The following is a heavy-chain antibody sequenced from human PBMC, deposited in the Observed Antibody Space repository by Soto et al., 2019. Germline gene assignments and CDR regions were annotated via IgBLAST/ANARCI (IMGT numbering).Heavy chain of an antibody. D-gene: IGHD3-22*01. Sequence: SVKVSCKASGGTFSSYAISWVRQAPGQGLEWMGGIIPIFGTANYAQKFQGRVTITADKSTSTAYMELSSLRSEDAAVYYCARAYYYDSSGYYPLDYWGQGTLVTVSS. CDR2: IIPIFGTA. J-gene: IGHJ4*02. CDR1: GGTFSSYA. V-gene: IGHV1-69*06. CDR3: ARAYYYDSSGYYPLDY.